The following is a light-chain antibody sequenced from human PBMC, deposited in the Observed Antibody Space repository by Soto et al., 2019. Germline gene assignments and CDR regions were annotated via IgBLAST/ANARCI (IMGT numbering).Light chain of an antibody. V-gene: IGKV1-39*01. Sequence: DIQMTHSPSSLSASVGDRVTITCRASQSISSYLNWYQQKPGKAPKLLIYAASSLQSGVPSRFSGSGSGTDFTLTISSLQPEDFATYYCQQYNSYSHTFGQGTKVDIK. J-gene: IGKJ2*01. CDR2: AAS. CDR1: QSISSY. CDR3: QQYNSYSHT.